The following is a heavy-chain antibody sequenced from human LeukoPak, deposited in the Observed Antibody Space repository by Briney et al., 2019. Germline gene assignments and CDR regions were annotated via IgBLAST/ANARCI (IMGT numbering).Heavy chain of an antibody. CDR2: MNPNSGNT. CDR3: ARRQHYYGSGSSTSLDY. CDR1: GYTFTSYD. V-gene: IGHV1-8*01. D-gene: IGHD3-10*01. Sequence: GASVKVSCKASGYTFTSYDINWVRQATGQGLEWMGWMNPNSGNTGYAQKLQGRVTMTRNTSISTAYMELSSVRSEDTAVYYCARRQHYYGSGSSTSLDYWGQGTLVTVSS. J-gene: IGHJ4*02.